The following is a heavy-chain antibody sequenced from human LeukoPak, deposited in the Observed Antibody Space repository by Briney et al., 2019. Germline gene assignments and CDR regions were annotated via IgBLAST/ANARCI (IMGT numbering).Heavy chain of an antibody. V-gene: IGHV1-46*01. D-gene: IGHD6-13*01. CDR3: ARDRDSSWYFSRLDY. CDR2: INPSGGST. Sequence: GASVKVSCKASGGTFSSYAISWVRQAPGQGLEWMGIINPSGGSTSYAQKFQGRVTMTRDTSTSTVYMELSSLRSEDTAVYYCARDRDSSWYFSRLDYWGQGTLVTVSS. J-gene: IGHJ4*02. CDR1: GGTFSSYA.